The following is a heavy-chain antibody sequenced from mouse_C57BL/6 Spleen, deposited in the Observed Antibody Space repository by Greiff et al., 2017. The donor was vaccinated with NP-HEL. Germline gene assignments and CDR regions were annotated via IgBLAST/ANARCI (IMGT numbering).Heavy chain of an antibody. D-gene: IGHD2-13*01. CDR1: GYTFTSYW. Sequence: QVQLQQSGAELVKPGASVKMSCKASGYTFTSYWITWVKQRPGQGLEWIGDIYPGSGSTNYNEKFKSKATLTVDTSSSTAYMQLSSLTSEDSAVYYCAISPAGLDYAMDYWGQGTSVTVSS. CDR3: AISPAGLDYAMDY. V-gene: IGHV1-55*01. J-gene: IGHJ4*01. CDR2: IYPGSGST.